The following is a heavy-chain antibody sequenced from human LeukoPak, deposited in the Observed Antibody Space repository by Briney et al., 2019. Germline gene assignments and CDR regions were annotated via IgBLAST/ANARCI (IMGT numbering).Heavy chain of an antibody. V-gene: IGHV4-31*03. CDR3: ARKVSNYYYYYGMDV. CDR1: GGSISSGGYY. Sequence: SETLSLTCTVSGGSISSGGYYWSWIRQHPGKGLEWIGYIYYSGSTYYNPSLKSRVTMSVDTSKNQFSLKLSSVTAADTAVYYCARKVSNYYYYYGMDVWGQGTTVTVSS. CDR2: IYYSGST. D-gene: IGHD2-2*01. J-gene: IGHJ6*02.